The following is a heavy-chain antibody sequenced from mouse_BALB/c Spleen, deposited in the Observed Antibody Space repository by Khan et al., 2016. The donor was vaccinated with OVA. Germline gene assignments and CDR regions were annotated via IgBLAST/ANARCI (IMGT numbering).Heavy chain of an antibody. V-gene: IGHV1-9*01. J-gene: IGHJ1*01. CDR1: GYTFSSYW. D-gene: IGHD2-12*01. CDR2: ILPGSGST. CDR3: ARGIRPDWYFDV. Sequence: VQLQESGAELMKPGASVKISCKATGYTFSSYWIEWVKQRPGHGLEWIGEILPGSGSTRYNEKLKGKATFTAATSSNTAYMQLSSLTSEDADVYDCARGIRPDWYFDVWGAGTPVTVSS.